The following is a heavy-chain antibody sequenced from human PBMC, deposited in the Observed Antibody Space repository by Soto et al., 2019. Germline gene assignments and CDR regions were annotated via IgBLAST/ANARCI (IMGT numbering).Heavy chain of an antibody. CDR1: GYSISSGYY. CDR3: ARDLPRSIVVVPAATFDY. CDR2: IYHSGST. J-gene: IGHJ4*02. Sequence: KPSETLSLTCAVSGYSISSGYYWGWIRQPPGKGLEWIGSIYHSGSTYYNPSLKSRVTISVDTSKNQFSLKLSSVTAADTAVYYCARDLPRSIVVVPAATFDYWGQGTLVTVSS. V-gene: IGHV4-38-2*02. D-gene: IGHD2-2*01.